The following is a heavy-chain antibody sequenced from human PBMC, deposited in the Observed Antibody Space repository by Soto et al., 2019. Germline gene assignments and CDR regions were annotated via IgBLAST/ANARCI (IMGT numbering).Heavy chain of an antibody. J-gene: IGHJ4*02. D-gene: IGHD3-22*01. Sequence: GGSLRLSCAASGFTFSSYAMSWVRQAPGKGLEWVSAISGSGGSTYYADSVKGRFTISRDNSKNTLYLQMNSLRAEDTAVYYCAKDLGHYYDSSGSNGGPYWGQGTLVTVSS. CDR3: AKDLGHYYDSSGSNGGPY. CDR1: GFTFSSYA. CDR2: ISGSGGST. V-gene: IGHV3-23*01.